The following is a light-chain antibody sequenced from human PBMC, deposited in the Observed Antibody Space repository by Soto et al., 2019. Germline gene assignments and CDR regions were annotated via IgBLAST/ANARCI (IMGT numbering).Light chain of an antibody. CDR3: QQYSSYWT. Sequence: GARVTITCRASQTISTWMAWYQQKPGKAPKLLVYDASTLQSGVPSRFSGSGSGTEFTLTISSLQPDDFATYYCQQYSSYWTFAQGTKVDIK. CDR2: DAS. V-gene: IGKV1-5*01. J-gene: IGKJ1*01. CDR1: QTISTW.